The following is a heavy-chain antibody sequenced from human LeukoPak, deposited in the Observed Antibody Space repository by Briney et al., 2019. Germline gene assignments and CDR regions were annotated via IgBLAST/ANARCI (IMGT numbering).Heavy chain of an antibody. J-gene: IGHJ4*02. Sequence: PGGSLRLSCAVSGITLSNYGMSWVRQAPGKGLEWVAGISGSGGSTYYADSVKGRFTISRDNSKNTLYLQMISLRAEDTAVYFCAKRGVVIRVILVGFHKEAYYFDSWGQGALVTVPS. CDR3: AKRGVVIRVILVGFHKEAYYFDS. CDR2: ISGSGGST. D-gene: IGHD3-22*01. CDR1: GITLSNYG. V-gene: IGHV3-23*01.